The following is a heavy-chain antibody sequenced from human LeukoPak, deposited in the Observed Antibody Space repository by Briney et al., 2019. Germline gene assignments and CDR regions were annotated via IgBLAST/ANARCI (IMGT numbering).Heavy chain of an antibody. CDR1: GFTFSTYA. D-gene: IGHD2-15*01. V-gene: IGHV3-23*01. CDR3: AKDRVVAATAVPYYFDY. Sequence: GGSLRLSCATSGFTFSTYAMTWVRQAPGKGPEWVSGISGSGGSTYYADSVKGRFTISRDNSKNTLYLQMNSLRAEDTAVYYCAKDRVVAATAVPYYFDYWGQGTLVTVSS. J-gene: IGHJ4*02. CDR2: ISGSGGST.